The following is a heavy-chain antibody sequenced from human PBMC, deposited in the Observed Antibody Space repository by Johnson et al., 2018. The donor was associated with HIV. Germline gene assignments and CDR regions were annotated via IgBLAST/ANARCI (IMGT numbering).Heavy chain of an antibody. D-gene: IGHD1-26*01. CDR2: LSYDGSNK. CDR1: GFTFSSYA. V-gene: IGHV3-30*14. Sequence: QVQLVESGGDVVQPGRSLRLSCTASGFTFSSYALHWVRQAPGKGLEWVAVLSYDGSNKYYADSVRGRFTMSRDNSKNTLYLQMNSLRAEDTVVYYCARVMGATQVMGAFDIWGQGTMVTVSS. CDR3: ARVMGATQVMGAFDI. J-gene: IGHJ3*02.